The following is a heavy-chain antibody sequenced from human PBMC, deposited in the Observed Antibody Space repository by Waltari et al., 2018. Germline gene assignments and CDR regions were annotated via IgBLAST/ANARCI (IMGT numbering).Heavy chain of an antibody. CDR2: IYPGDSDT. J-gene: IGHJ5*02. CDR3: ARSKGFWSGYYMAWFDP. Sequence: EVQLVQSGAEVKKPGASLKISCKGSGYSFTSYWIGWVRQSPGTGLEWMGIIYPGDSDTRYSPSFQGQVTISADKSISTAYLQWSSLKASDTAMYYCARSKGFWSGYYMAWFDPWGQGTLVTVSS. V-gene: IGHV5-51*03. CDR1: GYSFTSYW. D-gene: IGHD3-3*01.